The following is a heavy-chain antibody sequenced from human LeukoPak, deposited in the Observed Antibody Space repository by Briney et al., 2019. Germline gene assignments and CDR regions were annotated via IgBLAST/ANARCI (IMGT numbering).Heavy chain of an antibody. J-gene: IGHJ4*02. CDR2: IYYSGST. D-gene: IGHD5-12*01. Sequence: SETLSLTCTVSGGSISSSSYYWGWIRQPPGKGLEWIGSIYYSGSTYYNPSLKGRVTISVDTSKNQFSLKLSSVTAADTAVYYCARIVATIDDKYFDYWGQGTLVTVSS. CDR1: GGSISSSSYY. V-gene: IGHV4-39*07. CDR3: ARIVATIDDKYFDY.